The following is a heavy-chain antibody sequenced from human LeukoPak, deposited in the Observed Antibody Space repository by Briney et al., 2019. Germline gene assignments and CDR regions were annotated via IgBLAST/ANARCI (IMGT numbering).Heavy chain of an antibody. CDR2: ISGSGGST. D-gene: IGHD6-13*01. CDR1: GFTFSSYA. Sequence: GGSLRLSCAASGFTFSSYAMSWVRQAPGKGLEWVAAISGSGGSTYYPDSVTGRFTISRDNSKNTLYLQMNSLRAEDTAVYNCARTRYSSSFDDYWGQGTLVTVSS. J-gene: IGHJ4*02. V-gene: IGHV3-23*01. CDR3: ARTRYSSSFDDY.